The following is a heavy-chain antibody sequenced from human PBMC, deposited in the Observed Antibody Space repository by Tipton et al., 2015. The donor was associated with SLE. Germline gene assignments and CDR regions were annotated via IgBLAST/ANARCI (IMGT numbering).Heavy chain of an antibody. D-gene: IGHD2-21*02. J-gene: IGHJ4*02. V-gene: IGHV3-74*01. CDR1: GFTFSRYW. CDR2: INGDGSST. Sequence: LSLTCAASGFTFSRYWMHWVRQAPGKGLVWVSHINGDGSSTSYADSVKGRFTISRDNAKNTLYLQMNSLRVEDTAVYYCAGALMTSFDYWGQGTLVTVSS. CDR3: AGALMTSFDY.